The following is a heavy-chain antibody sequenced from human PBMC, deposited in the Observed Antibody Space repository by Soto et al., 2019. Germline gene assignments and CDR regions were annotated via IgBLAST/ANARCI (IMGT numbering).Heavy chain of an antibody. CDR2: IIPIFGTA. D-gene: IGHD2-2*01. CDR3: ARSMPPNILVVPAAPWVYYYGMDV. CDR1: GGTFSSYA. Sequence: SVKVSCKASGGTFSSYAISWVRQAPGQGLEWMGGIIPIFGTANYAQKFQGRVTITADESTSTAYMELSSLRSEDTAVYYCARSMPPNILVVPAAPWVYYYGMDVWGQGTTVTVSS. V-gene: IGHV1-69*13. J-gene: IGHJ6*02.